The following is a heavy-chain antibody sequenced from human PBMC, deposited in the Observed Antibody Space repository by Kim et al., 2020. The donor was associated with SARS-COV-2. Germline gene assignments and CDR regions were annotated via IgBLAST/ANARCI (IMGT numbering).Heavy chain of an antibody. CDR3: ARDRYDSSGYSEGYDY. CDR1: GFTFSSYG. CDR2: IWYDGSNK. V-gene: IGHV3-33*08. D-gene: IGHD3-22*01. J-gene: IGHJ4*02. Sequence: GGSLRLSCAASGFTFSSYGMHWVRQAPGKGLEWVAAIWYDGSNKYYADSVKGRFTISRDNSKNTLYLQMNSLRAEDTAVYYCARDRYDSSGYSEGYDYWGQGTLVTVSS.